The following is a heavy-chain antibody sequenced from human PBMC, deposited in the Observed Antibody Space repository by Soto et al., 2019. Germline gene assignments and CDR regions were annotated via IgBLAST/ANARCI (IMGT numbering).Heavy chain of an antibody. V-gene: IGHV3-48*02. J-gene: IGHJ4*02. Sequence: LRLSCAASGFTFSSESMIWLRQAPGKGLEWISFISRTSNTIYYVGSVKGRFTTSRDNGKNLLYLQMNDLRDEDTAVYYCARGTYYQGDNGYYYFDSCGKGTLVTVYS. D-gene: IGHD3-3*01. CDR1: GFTFSSES. CDR3: ARGTYYQGDNGYYYFDS. CDR2: ISRTSNTI.